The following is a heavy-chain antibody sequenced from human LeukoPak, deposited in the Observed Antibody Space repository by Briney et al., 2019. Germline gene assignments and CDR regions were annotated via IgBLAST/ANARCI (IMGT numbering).Heavy chain of an antibody. D-gene: IGHD6-13*01. CDR1: GFTVSTSY. V-gene: IGHV3-53*01. CDR2: IYRGGET. CDR3: ARALPGQLQFDY. Sequence: PGGSLRLSCAASGFTVSTSYMSWARQAPGKGLEWVSIIYRGGETYYADSVKGRFTISRDNSKNTLHLQMSSLRGEDTAVYYCARALPGQLQFDYWGQGTLVTVSS. J-gene: IGHJ4*02.